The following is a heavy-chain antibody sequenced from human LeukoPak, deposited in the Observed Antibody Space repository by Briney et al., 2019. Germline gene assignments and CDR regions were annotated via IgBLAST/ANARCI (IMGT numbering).Heavy chain of an antibody. D-gene: IGHD3-10*01. CDR1: GFTFSNYG. J-gene: IGHJ4*02. CDR2: ITGSGGST. V-gene: IGHV3-23*01. Sequence: EGSLRLSCAASGFTFSNYGLSWVRQAPGKGLEWVSGITGSGGSTYYADSVKGRFTISRDNSKNTLYLQMNSLRAEDTAVYYCARGSPMLRGRPFDYWGQGTLVTVSS. CDR3: ARGSPMLRGRPFDY.